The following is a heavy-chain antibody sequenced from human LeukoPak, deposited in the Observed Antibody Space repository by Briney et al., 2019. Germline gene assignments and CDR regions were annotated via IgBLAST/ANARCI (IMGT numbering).Heavy chain of an antibody. J-gene: IGHJ4*02. CDR2: IIPIFGTA. V-gene: IGHV1-69*13. Sequence: ASVTVSCTASGGTFSSYAISWVRQAPGQGLEWMGGIIPIFGTANYAQKFQGRVTITADESTSTAYMELSSLRSEDTAVYYCARDTPYYDSSGYLLDSWGQGTLVTVSS. CDR3: ARDTPYYDSSGYLLDS. CDR1: GGTFSSYA. D-gene: IGHD3-22*01.